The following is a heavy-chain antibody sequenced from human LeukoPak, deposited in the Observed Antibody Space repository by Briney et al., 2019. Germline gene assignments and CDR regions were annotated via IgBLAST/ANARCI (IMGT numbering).Heavy chain of an antibody. CDR2: INHSGST. Sequence: PSETLSLTCGVSGGSLTGYYWSWIRQPPGMGLEWIGEINHSGSTKYNPSLESRVSISLDTSKNHFSLRLSSVTAADTAVYYCARRVAFDIWGQGTMVTVSS. CDR1: GGSLTGYY. J-gene: IGHJ3*02. V-gene: IGHV4-34*01. CDR3: ARRVAFDI.